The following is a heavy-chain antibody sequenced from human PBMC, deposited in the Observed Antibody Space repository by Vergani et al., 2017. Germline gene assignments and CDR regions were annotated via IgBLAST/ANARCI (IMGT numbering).Heavy chain of an antibody. CDR1: GYSFTSYW. D-gene: IGHD3-10*01. J-gene: IGHJ3*02. CDR2: IYPGDSDT. CDR3: ARPSYYYGSGSDYNGDAFDI. V-gene: IGHV5-51*03. Sequence: EVQLVQSGAEVKKPGASLKISCKGSGYSFTSYWIGWVRQMPGKGLEWMGIIYPGDSDTRYSPSFQGQVTISADKSISTAYLQWSSLKASDTAMYYCARPSYYYGSGSDYNGDAFDIWGQGTMVTVSS.